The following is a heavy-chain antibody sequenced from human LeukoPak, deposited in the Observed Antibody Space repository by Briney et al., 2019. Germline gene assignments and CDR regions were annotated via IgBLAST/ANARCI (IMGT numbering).Heavy chain of an antibody. CDR3: XXXXXYYYYGMDV. Sequence: GGSLRLSCAASGFTFSSYAMSWVRQAPGKGLEWVSAISGSGGSTYYADSVKGRFTISRDNSKNTLYLQMNSLRAEDTAVYYXXXXXXYYYYGMDVWGQGTTVTVSS. V-gene: IGHV3-23*01. J-gene: IGHJ6*02. CDR2: ISGSGGST. CDR1: GFTFSSYA.